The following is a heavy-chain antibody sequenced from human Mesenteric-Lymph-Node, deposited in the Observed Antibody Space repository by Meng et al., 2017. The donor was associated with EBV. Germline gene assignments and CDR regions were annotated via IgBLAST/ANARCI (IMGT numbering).Heavy chain of an antibody. Sequence: QVRRHGSGPGSVKPSENLSLPCTVSGASVSSGTYYWSWMRQPTGKGLEWIGYVYYSGSTNYNPSLKSRVTISLDTSKNQFSLNLISVTAADTAVYYCVRGAAIGPRYFDSWGQGALVTVSS. J-gene: IGHJ4*02. CDR3: VRGAAIGPRYFDS. V-gene: IGHV4-61*01. D-gene: IGHD2-2*02. CDR1: GASVSSGTYY. CDR2: VYYSGST.